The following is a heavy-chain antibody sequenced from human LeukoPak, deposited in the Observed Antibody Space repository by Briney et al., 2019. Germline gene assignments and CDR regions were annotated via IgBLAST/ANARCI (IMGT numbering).Heavy chain of an antibody. CDR3: AKGWDVDTAIDY. J-gene: IGHJ4*02. CDR1: GFTFSSYA. V-gene: IGHV3-21*01. CDR2: ISSSSSYM. D-gene: IGHD5-18*01. Sequence: AGGSLRLSCTASGFTFSSYAMSWVRQAPGKGLEWVSSISSSSSYMYYADSVKGRFTISRDNAKNSLYLQMNSLRAEDTAVYYCAKGWDVDTAIDYWGQGTLVTVSS.